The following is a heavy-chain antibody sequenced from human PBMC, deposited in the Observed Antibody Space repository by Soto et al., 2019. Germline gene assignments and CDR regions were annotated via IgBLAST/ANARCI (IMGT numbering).Heavy chain of an antibody. Sequence: GGSLRLSCAASGFTFSNYWMSWVRQAPGKGLEWVANIKEDGSERYYVDSVKGRFTISRDNAKNSLYLQMTSLRPEDTAVYYCALSWYSYYFDLWGQGTLVTVSS. J-gene: IGHJ4*02. D-gene: IGHD1-1*01. CDR3: ALSWYSYYFDL. CDR1: GFTFSNYW. CDR2: IKEDGSER. V-gene: IGHV3-7*01.